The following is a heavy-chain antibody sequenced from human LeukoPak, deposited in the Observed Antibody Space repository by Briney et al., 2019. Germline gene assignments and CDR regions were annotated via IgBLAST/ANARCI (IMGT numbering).Heavy chain of an antibody. CDR1: GGTFSSYA. CDR3: YGDYVDDAFDI. D-gene: IGHD4-17*01. CDR2: IIPILGIA. Sequence: ASVKVSCKAPGGTFSSYAISWVRQAPGQGLEWMGRIIPILGIANYAQKFQGRVTITADKSTSTAYMELSSLRSEDTAVYYCYGDYVDDAFDIWGQGTMVTVSS. J-gene: IGHJ3*02. V-gene: IGHV1-69*04.